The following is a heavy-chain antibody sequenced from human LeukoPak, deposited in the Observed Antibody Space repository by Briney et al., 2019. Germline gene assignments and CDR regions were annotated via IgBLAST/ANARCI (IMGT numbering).Heavy chain of an antibody. J-gene: IGHJ4*02. CDR3: ASGYCSGGSCCSGYFDY. CDR2: IYSGGST. D-gene: IGHD2-15*01. CDR1: GFTVSSNY. Sequence: GGSLRLSCAASGFTVSSNYMSWVRQAPGKGLEWVSVIYSGGSTYYADSVKGRFTISRDNSKNTLYLQMNSLRAEDTAVYYCASGYCSGGSCCSGYFDYWGQGTLVTVSS. V-gene: IGHV3-66*01.